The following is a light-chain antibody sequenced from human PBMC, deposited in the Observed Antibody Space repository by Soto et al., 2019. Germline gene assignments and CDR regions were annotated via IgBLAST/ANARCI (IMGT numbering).Light chain of an antibody. CDR3: VLYMGSATVV. Sequence: QTVVTQEPSFSVSPGGTVTLTCGLSSGSVSTSYYPSWYQQTQGQAPRTLIYSTNTRSSGVPDRFSGSILGNKAALTNTGAQADVGADYYCVLYMGSATVVFGGGTKVTVL. CDR1: SGSVSTSYY. J-gene: IGLJ2*01. V-gene: IGLV8-61*01. CDR2: STN.